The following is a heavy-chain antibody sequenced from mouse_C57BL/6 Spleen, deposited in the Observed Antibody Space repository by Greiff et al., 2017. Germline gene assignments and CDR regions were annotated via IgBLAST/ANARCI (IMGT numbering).Heavy chain of an antibody. CDR1: GFTFSDYY. Sequence: EVHLVESEGGLVQPGSSMKLSCTASGFTFSDYYMAWVRQVPEKGLEWVANINYDGSSTYYLDSLKSRFIISRDNAKNILYLQMSSLKSEDTATYYCAREEYYGSSGYFDVWGTGTTVTVSS. CDR3: AREEYYGSSGYFDV. J-gene: IGHJ1*03. D-gene: IGHD1-1*01. CDR2: INYDGSST. V-gene: IGHV5-16*01.